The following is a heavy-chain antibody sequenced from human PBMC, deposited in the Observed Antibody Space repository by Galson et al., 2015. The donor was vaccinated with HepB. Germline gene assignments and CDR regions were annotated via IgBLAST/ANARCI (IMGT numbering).Heavy chain of an antibody. CDR1: GFTFTNSA. CDR2: ISYSGGTT. J-gene: IGHJ4*02. CDR3: AKEGGEVTASGVDY. D-gene: IGHD2-21*02. Sequence: SLRLSCAASGFTFTNSAMNWVRQAPGKGLEWVSSISYSGGTTYYADSVKGRFTISRDNSKNTMYLQMNSLRADDTAIYYCAKEGGEVTASGVDYWGQGTLVIVSS. V-gene: IGHV3-23*01.